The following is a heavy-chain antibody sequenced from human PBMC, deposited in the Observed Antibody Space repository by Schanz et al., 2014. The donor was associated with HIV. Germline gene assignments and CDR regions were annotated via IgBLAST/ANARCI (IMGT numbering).Heavy chain of an antibody. CDR1: GFTFSSYA. Sequence: EVQLLESGGGLVQPGGSLRLSCAASGFTFSSYAMSWVRLAPGKGLEWVSTVGYGGDNTYYADSVEGRFTISRDNSKNTLYLQMNSLRAEDTAVYYCAKDEGGGYYYYGMDVWGQGTTVTVSS. D-gene: IGHD3-16*01. CDR2: VGYGGDNT. CDR3: AKDEGGGYYYYGMDV. J-gene: IGHJ6*02. V-gene: IGHV3-23*01.